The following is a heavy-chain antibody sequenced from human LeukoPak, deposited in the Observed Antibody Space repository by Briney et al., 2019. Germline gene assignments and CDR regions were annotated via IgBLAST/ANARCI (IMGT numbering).Heavy chain of an antibody. CDR2: WHFASNK. V-gene: IGHV3-33*01. Sequence: PGGSLRLSCVTSGFIFSSYGIHWVRQAPGKGLEWVAWHFASNKYYAESVRGRFTMSRDNSKSTLYLQMDSLRVEDTAVCYCARDLCSTTSCFDYWGQGTLVSVSS. J-gene: IGHJ4*02. CDR3: ARDLCSTTSCFDY. D-gene: IGHD2-2*01. CDR1: GFIFSSYG.